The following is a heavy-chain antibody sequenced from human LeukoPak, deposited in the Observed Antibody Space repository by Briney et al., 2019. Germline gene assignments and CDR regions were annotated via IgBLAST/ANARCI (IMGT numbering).Heavy chain of an antibody. Sequence: PSETLSLTCAVSGYSISSDYYWGWIRQPSGKGLEWIGSIYQSVSTYYNPSLKSRVTISVDTSKNQFSLKLSSVTAADTAVYYCARGGGSVDYWGQGTLVTVSS. J-gene: IGHJ4*02. CDR1: GYSISSDYY. CDR3: ARGGGSVDY. D-gene: IGHD2-15*01. V-gene: IGHV4-38-2*01. CDR2: IYQSVST.